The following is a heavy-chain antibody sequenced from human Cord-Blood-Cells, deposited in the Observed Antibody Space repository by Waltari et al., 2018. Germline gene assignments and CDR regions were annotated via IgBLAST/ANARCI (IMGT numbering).Heavy chain of an antibody. J-gene: IGHJ4*02. Sequence: QVQLQQWGAGLLKPSATLSLTCAVYGGSFSGYYWSWIPQPPGKGLEWIGEINHSGSTNYNPSLKSRVTISVDTSKNQFSLKLSSVTAADTAVYYCARGGDTGGIDYWGQGTLVTVSS. CDR2: INHSGST. CDR1: GGSFSGYY. V-gene: IGHV4-34*01. D-gene: IGHD1-26*01. CDR3: ARGGDTGGIDY.